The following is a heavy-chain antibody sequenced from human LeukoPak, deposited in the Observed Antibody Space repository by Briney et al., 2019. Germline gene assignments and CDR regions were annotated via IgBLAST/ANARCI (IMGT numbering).Heavy chain of an antibody. Sequence: SETLSLTCTVPGGPISSYYWSWIRQSAGKGLEWIGRVYSNGITNYNPSLKSRVTMSVDTSKKEFSLKLSSVTAADTAVYYCASSPNFYYYYMDVWGKGTTVTVSS. CDR3: ASSPNFYYYYMDV. J-gene: IGHJ6*03. CDR1: GGPISSYY. V-gene: IGHV4-4*07. CDR2: VYSNGIT.